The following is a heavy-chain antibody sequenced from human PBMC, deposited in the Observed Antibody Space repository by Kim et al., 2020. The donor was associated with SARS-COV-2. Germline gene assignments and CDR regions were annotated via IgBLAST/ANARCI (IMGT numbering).Heavy chain of an antibody. D-gene: IGHD3-3*01. CDR1: GYTFTSYA. CDR2: INTNTGNP. Sequence: ASVKVSCKASGYTFTSYAMNWVRQAPGQGLEGMGWINTNTGNPTYAKGFTGRFVFSLDTSVSTAYLQISSLKAEDTAGYYCARDSGYYDFWSGRPGFDPWGQGTLVTVSS. V-gene: IGHV7-4-1*02. J-gene: IGHJ5*02. CDR3: ARDSGYYDFWSGRPGFDP.